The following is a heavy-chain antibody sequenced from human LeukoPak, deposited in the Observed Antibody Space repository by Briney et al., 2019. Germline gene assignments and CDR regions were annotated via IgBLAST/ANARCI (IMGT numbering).Heavy chain of an antibody. CDR2: IYSGGST. CDR1: GFTVSGTY. J-gene: IGHJ4*02. Sequence: PGGSLRLSCEASGFTVSGTYMTWVRQAPGKGLEWVSVIYSGGSTYYAGSVKGRFIISRDKSKNTLYLHMNSLRAEDTAVYYCARALNWKEYYFDFWGQGALVTVSS. CDR3: ARALNWKEYYFDF. V-gene: IGHV3-66*01. D-gene: IGHD1-20*01.